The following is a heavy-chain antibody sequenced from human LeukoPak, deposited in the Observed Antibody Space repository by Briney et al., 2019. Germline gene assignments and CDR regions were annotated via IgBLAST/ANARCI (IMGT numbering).Heavy chain of an antibody. D-gene: IGHD6-13*01. V-gene: IGHV4-38-2*02. J-gene: IGHJ4*02. CDR3: ARAKPSIAAAGTIGY. CDR2: ICHSGST. Sequence: PSETLSLTCTVSGYSLSSGYYWGWIRQPPGKGLEWIGRICHSGSTYYNPSLKSRVTISVDTSKNQFSLKLSSVTAADTAVYYCARAKPSIAAAGTIGYWGQGTLVAVSS. CDR1: GYSLSSGYY.